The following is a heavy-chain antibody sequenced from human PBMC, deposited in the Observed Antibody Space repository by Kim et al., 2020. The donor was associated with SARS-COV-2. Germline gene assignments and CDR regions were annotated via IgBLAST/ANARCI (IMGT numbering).Heavy chain of an antibody. J-gene: IGHJ5*02. CDR2: IYYSGST. V-gene: IGHV4-39*01. D-gene: IGHD2-15*01. Sequence: SETLSLTCTVSGGSISSSSYYWGWIRQPPGKGLEWIGSIYYSGSTYYNPSLKSRVTISVDTSKNQFSLKLSSVTAADTAVYYCARQAPRGHIVARHDWFDPWGQGTLVTVSS. CDR3: ARQAPRGHIVARHDWFDP. CDR1: GGSISSSSYY.